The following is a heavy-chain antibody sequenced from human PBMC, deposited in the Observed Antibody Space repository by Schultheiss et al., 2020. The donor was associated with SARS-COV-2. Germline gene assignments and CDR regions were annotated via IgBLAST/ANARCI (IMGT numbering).Heavy chain of an antibody. D-gene: IGHD2-2*01. V-gene: IGHV3-72*01. J-gene: IGHJ4*02. CDR2: TRNKANSDTS. Sequence: GGSLRLSCAASGFTFSDHYMDWVRQAPGKGLEWVGRTRNKANSDTSEYAVSVKGRFTISRDDSKNSLYLQMNSLKTEDTAVYYCARAGGVVPAAFYYWGQGTLVTVSS. CDR1: GFTFSDHY. CDR3: ARAGGVVPAAFYY.